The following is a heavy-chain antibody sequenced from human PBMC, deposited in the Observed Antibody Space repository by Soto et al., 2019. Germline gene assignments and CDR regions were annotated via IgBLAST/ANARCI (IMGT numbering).Heavy chain of an antibody. V-gene: IGHV1-69*01. CDR3: ASISSGWYYFDY. D-gene: IGHD6-19*01. CDR2: IIPIFGTA. J-gene: IGHJ4*02. Sequence: QVQLVQSGAEVKKPGSSVKVSCKASGGTFSSYAISWGRQAPGQGLDWMGGIIPIFGTANYAQKFQGRVTITADESTSTAYMGLSSLRSEDTAVYYCASISSGWYYFDYWGQGTLVTVSS. CDR1: GGTFSSYA.